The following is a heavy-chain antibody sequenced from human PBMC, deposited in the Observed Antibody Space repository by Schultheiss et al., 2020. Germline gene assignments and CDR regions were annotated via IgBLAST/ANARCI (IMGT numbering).Heavy chain of an antibody. D-gene: IGHD6-13*01. CDR3: ERVAAAAGIYYYYGMDV. J-gene: IGHJ6*02. Sequence: GGSLRLSCAASGFTFSNAWMSWVRQAPGKGLEWVAVIWYNGSNKYYADSVKGRFTISRDNYKNTLYLQMKSLRAEDTAVYYCERVAAAAGIYYYYGMDVWGQGTTVTVSS. V-gene: IGHV3-33*08. CDR1: GFTFSNAW. CDR2: IWYNGSNK.